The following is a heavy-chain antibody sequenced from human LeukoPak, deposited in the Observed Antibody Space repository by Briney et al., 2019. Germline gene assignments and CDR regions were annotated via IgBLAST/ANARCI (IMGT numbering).Heavy chain of an antibody. D-gene: IGHD2-2*01. CDR3: ARMVPAGTHNY. Sequence: SETLSLTCTVSGGSVNGYYWSWIRQPAGKGLEWIGHIYASGSNDYNPSLKSRVTMSLDMAKNQFSLRLTSVTAADTAVYFCARMVPAGTHNYWGQGLLVTVSS. J-gene: IGHJ4*02. V-gene: IGHV4-4*07. CDR1: GGSVNGYY. CDR2: IYASGSN.